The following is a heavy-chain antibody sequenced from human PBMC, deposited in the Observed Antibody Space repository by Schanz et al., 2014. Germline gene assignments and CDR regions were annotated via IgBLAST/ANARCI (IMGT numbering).Heavy chain of an antibody. J-gene: IGHJ4*02. CDR1: GFSLNTYG. V-gene: IGHV3-33*01. D-gene: IGHD4-17*01. Sequence: QVQLVESGGGVVQPGTSLILSCSVSGFSLNTYGIHWFRQPAGKGLEWVAVIWNNGVTKYYAGSVRGRFTISRDRFQNTLYLRMSSLRAEDTAVYYCARPRFDYGEVDYWGQGTLVTVSS. CDR2: IWNNGVTK. CDR3: ARPRFDYGEVDY.